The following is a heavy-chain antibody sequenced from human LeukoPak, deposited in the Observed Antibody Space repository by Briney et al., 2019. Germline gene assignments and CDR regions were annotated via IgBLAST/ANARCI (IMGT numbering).Heavy chain of an antibody. Sequence: ASVKVSCKASVYTFTSYDINWVRQATGQGLEWMGWMNPNSGNTGYAQKFQGRVTMTRNTSISTAYMELSSLRSEDTPVYYCARDTIFGGIWFDPWGQGTLVTVSS. CDR2: MNPNSGNT. D-gene: IGHD3-3*01. CDR1: VYTFTSYD. CDR3: ARDTIFGGIWFDP. J-gene: IGHJ5*02. V-gene: IGHV1-8*01.